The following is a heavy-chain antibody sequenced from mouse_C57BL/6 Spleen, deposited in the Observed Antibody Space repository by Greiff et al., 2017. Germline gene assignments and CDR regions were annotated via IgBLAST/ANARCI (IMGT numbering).Heavy chain of an antibody. CDR3: ARSDYSNYVVYFDY. CDR1: GFNIKNNY. J-gene: IGHJ2*01. D-gene: IGHD2-5*01. Sequence: VQLQQSVAELVRPGASVKLSCTASGFNIKNNYMHWVKQRPEQGLEWIGRIDPANGNTKYAPKFQGKATITADTSSNTAYLQLSSLTSEDTAIYYCARSDYSNYVVYFDYWGQGTTLTVSS. CDR2: IDPANGNT. V-gene: IGHV14-3*01.